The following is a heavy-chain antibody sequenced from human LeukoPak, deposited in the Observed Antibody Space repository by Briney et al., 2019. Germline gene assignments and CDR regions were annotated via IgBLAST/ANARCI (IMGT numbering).Heavy chain of an antibody. D-gene: IGHD6-6*01. J-gene: IGHJ4*02. V-gene: IGHV4-61*08. CDR1: GGSISSGGNY. CDR2: IYSSGST. CDR3: ARENWRSKSIDFDS. Sequence: LPETLSLTCTVSGGSISSGGNYWSWIRQPPGKGLEWIGRIYSSGSTNFNPSLKSRVTMSVDTSKNQFSLRLSSVTAADTAAYFCARENWRSKSIDFDSWGQGTLVTVSS.